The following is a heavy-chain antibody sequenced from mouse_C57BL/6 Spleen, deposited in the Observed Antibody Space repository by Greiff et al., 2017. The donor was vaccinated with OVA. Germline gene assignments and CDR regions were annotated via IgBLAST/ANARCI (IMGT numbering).Heavy chain of an antibody. CDR1: GYAFSSSW. J-gene: IGHJ3*01. CDR3: ASPYGYDAWFAY. V-gene: IGHV1-82*01. CDR2: IYPGDGDT. D-gene: IGHD2-2*01. Sequence: VQLQESGPELVKPGASVTISCKASGYAFSSSWMNWVKQRPGKGLEWIGRIYPGDGDTNYNGKFKGKATLTADKSSSTAYMQLSSLTSEDSAVYFCASPYGYDAWFAYWGQGTLVTVSA.